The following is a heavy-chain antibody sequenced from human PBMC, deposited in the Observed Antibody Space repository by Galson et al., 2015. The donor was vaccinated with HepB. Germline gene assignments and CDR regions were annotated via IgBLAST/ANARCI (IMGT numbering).Heavy chain of an antibody. D-gene: IGHD2-2*01. CDR1: GFTFSSYA. V-gene: IGHV3-30-3*01. CDR2: ISYDGSNK. CDR3: ARDPRPIVVVPAATLDY. J-gene: IGHJ4*02. Sequence: SLRLSCAASGFTFSSYAMHWVRQAPGKGLEWVAVISYDGSNKYYADSVQGRFTISRDNSKNTLYLQMNSLRAEDTAVYYCARDPRPIVVVPAATLDYWGQGTLVTVSS.